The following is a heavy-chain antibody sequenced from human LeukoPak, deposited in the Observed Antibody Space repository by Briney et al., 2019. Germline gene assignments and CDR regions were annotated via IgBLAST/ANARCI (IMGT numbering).Heavy chain of an antibody. D-gene: IGHD1-26*01. CDR3: AKQSGFDY. Sequence: SGGSLRLSCRALGITFSNYGMHWVRQAPGKELEWVAFVRYDGSNKYYADSVKGRFTISRDNSKNTLYLQMNSLRPEDTAVYYCAKQSGFDYWGQGTLVTVSS. J-gene: IGHJ4*02. V-gene: IGHV3-30*02. CDR2: VRYDGSNK. CDR1: GITFSNYG.